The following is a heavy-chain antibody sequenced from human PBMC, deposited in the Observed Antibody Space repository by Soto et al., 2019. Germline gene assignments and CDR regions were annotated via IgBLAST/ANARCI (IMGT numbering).Heavy chain of an antibody. CDR3: ARSYCSSDSCYSVGGFDI. CDR2: IWFDGSDK. D-gene: IGHD2-15*01. Sequence: QVQMVESGGGVVQPGRSLRLSCAASGFTFSRYGIHWVRQAPGKGLEWVAAIWFDGSDKYYVDSVKGRFTISRDNSKNTVYLQMNSLRAEDTAVYHCARSYCSSDSCYSVGGFDIWGRGTIVTVSS. J-gene: IGHJ3*02. V-gene: IGHV3-33*01. CDR1: GFTFSRYG.